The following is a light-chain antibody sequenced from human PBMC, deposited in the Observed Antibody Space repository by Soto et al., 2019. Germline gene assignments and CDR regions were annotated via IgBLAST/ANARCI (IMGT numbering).Light chain of an antibody. CDR3: QQSYSSPLT. J-gene: IGKJ4*01. CDR2: WAS. Sequence: DVVMTQSPDSLAVSLGERATINCKSSRSVLSSSDNKNYLAWYQQKPGQPPKLLVYWASTRESGVPDRFSGSGSGTDFTLTISSLQAEDVAFYYCQQSYSSPLTFGGGTKVEIK. CDR1: RSVLSSSDNKNY. V-gene: IGKV4-1*01.